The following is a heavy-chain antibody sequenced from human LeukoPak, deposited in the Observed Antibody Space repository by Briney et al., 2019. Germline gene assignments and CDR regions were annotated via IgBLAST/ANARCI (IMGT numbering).Heavy chain of an antibody. V-gene: IGHV4-38-2*02. J-gene: IGHJ4*02. D-gene: IGHD5-18*01. CDR1: GYSISSGYY. Sequence: SETLSLTCTVSGYSISSGYYWGWIRQPPGKGLEWIGSIYYSGSTYYNPSLKSRVTISVDTSKNQFSLKLSSVTAADTAVYYCARAIRGYSYGYGGWGQGTLVTVSS. CDR2: IYYSGST. CDR3: ARAIRGYSYGYGG.